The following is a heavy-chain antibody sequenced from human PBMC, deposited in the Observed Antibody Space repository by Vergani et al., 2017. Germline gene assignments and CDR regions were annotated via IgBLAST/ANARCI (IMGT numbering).Heavy chain of an antibody. J-gene: IGHJ4*02. CDR2: IYSGGST. CDR3: ARVFSVGATGFDY. CDR1: GFTVSSNY. V-gene: IGHV3-66*02. D-gene: IGHD1-26*01. Sequence: EVQLVESGGGLVQPGGSLRLSCAASGFTVSSNYMSWVRQAPGKGRGWVSVIYSGGSTYYADSVKGRFTISRDNSKNTLYPQMNSLRAGDTAVYYCARVFSVGATGFDYWGQGTLVTVSA.